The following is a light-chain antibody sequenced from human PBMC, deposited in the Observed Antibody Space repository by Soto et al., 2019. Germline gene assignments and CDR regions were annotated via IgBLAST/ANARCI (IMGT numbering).Light chain of an antibody. CDR2: GAS. V-gene: IGKV3-15*01. J-gene: IGKJ5*01. CDR3: QQYMNWPT. CDR1: QTIKRSS. Sequence: ELVMTQSPATLSVSPGEGATLSCRASQTIKRSSLAWYQQKPGQAPRLLIFGASTRVAGIPARFSGSGSGTEFSLTISSLQSEDFAVYYCQQYMNWPTFGQGTRLEIK.